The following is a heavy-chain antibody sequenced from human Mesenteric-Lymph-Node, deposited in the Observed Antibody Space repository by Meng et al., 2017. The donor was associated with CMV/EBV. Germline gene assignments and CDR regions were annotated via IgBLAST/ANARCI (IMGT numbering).Heavy chain of an antibody. J-gene: IGHJ6*02. CDR3: ARDLAVDYYGMDV. CDR1: GYTFTDFY. Sequence: ASVKVSCKASGYTFTDFYIHWVRQAPGQGLEWMAWINPKTGGTNYAQKFQGRVTMTRDTSISTAYMELSRLRSDDTAVYYCARDLAVDYYGMDVWGQGTTVTVSS. CDR2: INPKTGGT. V-gene: IGHV1-2*02.